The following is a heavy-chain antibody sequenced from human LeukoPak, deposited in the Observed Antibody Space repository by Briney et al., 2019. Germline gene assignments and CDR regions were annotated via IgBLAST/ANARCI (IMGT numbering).Heavy chain of an antibody. CDR2: ISGSGGST. CDR3: ARDTPYCSSTSCSYLKYYFDY. J-gene: IGHJ4*02. CDR1: GFTFSSYA. V-gene: IGHV3-23*01. Sequence: GSLRLSCAASGFTFSSYAMSWVRQAAGKGLEWVSAISGSGGSTYYADSVKGRFTISRDTSKNTLYLQMNSLRAEGTAVYYCARDTPYCSSTSCSYLKYYFDYWGQGTLVTVSS. D-gene: IGHD2-2*01.